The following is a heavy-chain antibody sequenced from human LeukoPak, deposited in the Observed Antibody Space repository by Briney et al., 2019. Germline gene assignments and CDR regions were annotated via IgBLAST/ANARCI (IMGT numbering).Heavy chain of an antibody. CDR2: IGSSGGST. V-gene: IGHV3-23*01. CDR1: GFNFITAA. D-gene: IGHD5-24*01. Sequence: GGSLRLSCAASGFNFITAAMTWVRQAAGKGLEWVSLIGSSGGSTYYADSVKGRFTISRDNSNHTLSLQMTSLRVEDTAIYYCVKDIQLSTWGLGTMVTVSS. CDR3: VKDIQLST. J-gene: IGHJ3*01.